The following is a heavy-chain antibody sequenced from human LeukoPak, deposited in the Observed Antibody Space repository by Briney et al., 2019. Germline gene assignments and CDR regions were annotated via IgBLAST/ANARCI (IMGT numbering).Heavy chain of an antibody. CDR1: GFTFSSYS. D-gene: IGHD3-3*01. V-gene: IGHV3-21*01. J-gene: IGHJ6*02. CDR2: ISSSSSYI. Sequence: GGSLRLSCAASGFTFSSYSMNWVRQAPGKGLEWVSSISSSSSYIYYADSVKGRFTISRDNAKNSLYLQMNSLRAEDTAVYYCARDHYDFWSGSLGDYYGMDVWGQGTTVTVSS. CDR3: ARDHYDFWSGSLGDYYGMDV.